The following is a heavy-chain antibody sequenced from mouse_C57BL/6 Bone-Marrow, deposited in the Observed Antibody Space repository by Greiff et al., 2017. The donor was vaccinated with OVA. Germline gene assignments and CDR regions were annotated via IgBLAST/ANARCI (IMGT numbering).Heavy chain of an antibody. Sequence: EVQLVESGGGLVKPGGSLKLSCAASGFTFSSYAMSWVRQTPEKRLEWVATISDGGSYTYYPDNVKGRFTISRDNAKNNLYLQMSHLKSEDTAMYYCARVGGTAQAPYAMDYWGQGTSVTVSS. J-gene: IGHJ4*01. CDR3: ARVGGTAQAPYAMDY. CDR1: GFTFSSYA. D-gene: IGHD3-2*02. V-gene: IGHV5-4*01. CDR2: ISDGGSYT.